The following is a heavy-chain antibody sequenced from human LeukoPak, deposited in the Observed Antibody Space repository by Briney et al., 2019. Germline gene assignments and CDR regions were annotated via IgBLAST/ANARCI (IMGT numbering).Heavy chain of an antibody. CDR2: MNPNSGNT. D-gene: IGHD3-3*01. CDR3: ARTGYYGFWSGYYSLFDY. J-gene: IGHJ4*02. Sequence: ASVKVSCKASGYTFTSYDINWVRQATGQGLEWMGWMNPNSGNTGYAQKFQGRVTITRNTSISTAYMELSSLRSEDTAVYYCARTGYYGFWSGYYSLFDYWGQGTLVTVSS. V-gene: IGHV1-8*03. CDR1: GYTFTSYD.